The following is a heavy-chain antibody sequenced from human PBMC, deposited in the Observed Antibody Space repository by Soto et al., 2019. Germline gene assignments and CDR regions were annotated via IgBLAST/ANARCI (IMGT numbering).Heavy chain of an antibody. V-gene: IGHV3-23*01. Sequence: EVQLLESGGELAQPGGSLRLSCAASGFTFRIYAMSWVRQAPGKGLEWVAMISGGGDTTYYADSVRGRFTVSRANSRDILLLQMNSLRVGDTAIYYCARNPPRGVVAGPFSCDRWGHGRLVTVSS. CDR3: ARNPPRGVVAGPFSCDR. D-gene: IGHD6-19*01. J-gene: IGHJ5*02. CDR2: ISGGGDTT. CDR1: GFTFRIYA.